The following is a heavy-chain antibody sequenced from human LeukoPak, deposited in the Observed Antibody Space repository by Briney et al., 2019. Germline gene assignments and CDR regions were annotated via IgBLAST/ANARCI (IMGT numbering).Heavy chain of an antibody. J-gene: IGHJ6*02. CDR2: ISSRSSYT. CDR3: ARNYYYDSSGYYYPYYGMDV. Sequence: SGGSLRLSCVASGFTFSNYGMNWVRQAPGKGLEWVSYISSRSSYTKYADSVKGRFTISRDNAKNSLYLQMNSLRAEDMAVYYCARNYYYDSSGYYYPYYGMDVWGQGTTVTVSS. D-gene: IGHD3-22*01. V-gene: IGHV3-21*05. CDR1: GFTFSNYG.